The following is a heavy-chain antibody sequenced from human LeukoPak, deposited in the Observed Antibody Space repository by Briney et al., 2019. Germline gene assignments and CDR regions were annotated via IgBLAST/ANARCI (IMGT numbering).Heavy chain of an antibody. D-gene: IGHD2-8*01. V-gene: IGHV3-49*03. CDR1: GFTFGDYA. Sequence: GGSLRLSCTASGFTFGDYAMSWFRQAPGKGLEWVGFIRSKAYGGTTEYAASVKGRFTISRDDSKSIAYLQMNSLKTEDTAVYYCTRDQMVSTSLWFDPWGQGTLVTVSS. CDR3: TRDQMVSTSLWFDP. CDR2: IRSKAYGGTT. J-gene: IGHJ5*02.